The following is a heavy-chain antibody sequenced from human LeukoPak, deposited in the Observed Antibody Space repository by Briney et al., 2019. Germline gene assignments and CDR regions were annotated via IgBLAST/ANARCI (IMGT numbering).Heavy chain of an antibody. V-gene: IGHV3-53*01. CDR3: AKDQVVITTTGSWFDP. CDR1: GFTVSSNF. CDR2: IYSGGST. Sequence: GGSLRLSCAASGFTVSSNFMSWVRQAPGKGLEWVSVIYSGGSTCYADSVKGRFTISRDNSKNTLYLQMNSLRAEDTAVYYCAKDQVVITTTGSWFDPWGQGTLVTVSS. D-gene: IGHD3-22*01. J-gene: IGHJ5*02.